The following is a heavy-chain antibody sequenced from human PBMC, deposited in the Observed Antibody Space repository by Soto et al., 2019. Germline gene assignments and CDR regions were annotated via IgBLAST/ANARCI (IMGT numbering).Heavy chain of an antibody. J-gene: IGHJ5*02. CDR3: ARVPGP. CDR2: IYHSGST. Sequence: SETLSLTCAISGGSISSGGFSGSWIRQPPGKGLEWIGYIYHSGSTYYNPSLKSRVTISVDRSKNQFSLKLSSVTAADTAVYYCARVPGPWGQGTLVTVS. CDR1: GGSISSGGFS. V-gene: IGHV4-30-2*01.